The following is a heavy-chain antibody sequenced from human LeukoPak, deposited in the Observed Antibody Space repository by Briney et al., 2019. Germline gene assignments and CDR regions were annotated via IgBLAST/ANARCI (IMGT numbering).Heavy chain of an antibody. CDR2: ISSSSSYI. D-gene: IGHD3-10*01. V-gene: IGHV3-21*01. CDR1: GFTFSSYS. Sequence: GGSLRLSCAASGFTFSSYSMNWVRQAPGKGLEWVSSISSSSSYIYYADSVKGRFTISRDNAKNSLYLQMNSLRAEDTAVYYCARGPQLVYYGSGSFFDYWGQGTLVTVSS. J-gene: IGHJ4*02. CDR3: ARGPQLVYYGSGSFFDY.